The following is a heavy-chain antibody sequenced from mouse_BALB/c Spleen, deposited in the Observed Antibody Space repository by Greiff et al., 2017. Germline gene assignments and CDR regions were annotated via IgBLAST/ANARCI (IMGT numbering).Heavy chain of an antibody. Sequence: EVKLMESGGGLVKPGGSLKLSCAASGFTFSSYTMSWVRQTPEKRLEWVATISSGGSYTYYPDSVKGRFTISRDNAKNTLYLQMSSLKSEDTAMYYCTRDNQPQLFAMDYWGQGTSVTVSS. CDR2: ISSGGSYT. D-gene: IGHD1-1*02. V-gene: IGHV5-6-4*01. CDR3: TRDNQPQLFAMDY. J-gene: IGHJ4*01. CDR1: GFTFSSYT.